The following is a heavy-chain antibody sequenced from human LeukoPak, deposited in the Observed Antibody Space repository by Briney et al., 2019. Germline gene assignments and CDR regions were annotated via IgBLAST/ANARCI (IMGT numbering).Heavy chain of an antibody. CDR3: ARERANYYGSGSYLGWFDP. D-gene: IGHD3-10*01. Sequence: PSETLSLTCTVSGGSISSYYWGWIRQAAGKGLEWIGRIYTSGSTNYNPSLKSRVTMSVDTSKNQFSLKLSSVTAADTAVYYCARERANYYGSGSYLGWFDPWGQGTLVTVSS. V-gene: IGHV4-4*07. CDR2: IYTSGST. J-gene: IGHJ5*02. CDR1: GGSISSYY.